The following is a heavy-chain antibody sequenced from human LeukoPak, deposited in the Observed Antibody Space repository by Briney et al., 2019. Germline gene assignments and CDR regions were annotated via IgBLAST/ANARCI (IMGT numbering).Heavy chain of an antibody. CDR2: ISAYNGNT. CDR1: GYTFTSYG. D-gene: IGHD4-17*01. CDR3: AKDTGTTVTRDFDY. V-gene: IGHV1-18*01. Sequence: ASVKVSCKASGYTFTSYGISWVRQAPGQGLEWMGWISAYNGNTNYAQKLQGRVTMTTDTSTSTAYMELRSLRSDDTAVYYCAKDTGTTVTRDFDYWGQRTLVTVSS. J-gene: IGHJ4*02.